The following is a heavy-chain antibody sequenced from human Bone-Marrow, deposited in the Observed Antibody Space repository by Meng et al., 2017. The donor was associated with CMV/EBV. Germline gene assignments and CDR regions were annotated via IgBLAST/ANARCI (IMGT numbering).Heavy chain of an antibody. Sequence: SETLSLTCTVSGYSISSGYYWGWIRQPPGKGLEWIGSIYHSGSTYYNPSLKSRVTISVDTSKNQFSLKPSSVTAADTAVYYCARVSGSYFDYWGQGTLVTVSS. J-gene: IGHJ4*02. CDR2: IYHSGST. CDR1: GYSISSGYY. V-gene: IGHV4-38-2*02. CDR3: ARVSGSYFDY. D-gene: IGHD1-26*01.